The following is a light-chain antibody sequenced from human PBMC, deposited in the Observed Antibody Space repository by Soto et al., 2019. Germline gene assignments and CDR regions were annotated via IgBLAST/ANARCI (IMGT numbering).Light chain of an antibody. CDR2: GAS. J-gene: IGKJ2*01. Sequence: EIVMTQSPATLSVSLGERATLSCRASQSVGGNLAWYQQKPGQAPRLLIYGASTRATGIPAKFSGSGSGTEFTLTISSLQSEDFEVYYCQQYNNWAVTFGQGTKLEI. V-gene: IGKV3-15*01. CDR1: QSVGGN. CDR3: QQYNNWAVT.